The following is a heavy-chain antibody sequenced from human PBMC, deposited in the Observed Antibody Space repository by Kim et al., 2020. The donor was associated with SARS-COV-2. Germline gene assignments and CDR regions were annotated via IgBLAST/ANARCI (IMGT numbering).Heavy chain of an antibody. CDR3: ARVPRDYYTSSGGAFDI. Sequence: WIRQPPGKGLEWIGYIYYFGSTNYNPSLKRRLTISVDTSRNQFSLKLSSVTAADAAVYYCARVPRDYYTSSGGAFDIWGQGTMVTVSS. CDR2: IYYFGST. V-gene: IGHV4-59*01. J-gene: IGHJ3*02. D-gene: IGHD3-22*01.